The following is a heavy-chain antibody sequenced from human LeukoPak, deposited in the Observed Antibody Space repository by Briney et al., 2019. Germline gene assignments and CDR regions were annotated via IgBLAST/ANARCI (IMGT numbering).Heavy chain of an antibody. Sequence: GGSLRLSCAASGFSFSIYTVNWVRQAPGKGLEWVSSISSTSGYIYYADSVKGRFTISRDNAKDSLFLQMNSLRAEDTAVYYCARGQGFAGYMGVWGKGTTVTVSS. CDR1: GFSFSIYT. J-gene: IGHJ6*03. D-gene: IGHD3-10*01. CDR2: ISSTSGYI. V-gene: IGHV3-21*01. CDR3: ARGQGFAGYMGV.